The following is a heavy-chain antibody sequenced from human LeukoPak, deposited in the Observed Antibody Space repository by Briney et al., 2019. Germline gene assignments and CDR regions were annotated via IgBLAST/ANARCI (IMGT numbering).Heavy chain of an antibody. Sequence: SETLSLTCTVSGGSISSSSYYWGWIRQPPGKALEWIGSIYYSGSTYYNPSLKSRVTISVDTSKNQFSLKLSSVTAADTAVYYCARADGDYESYYYYYMDVWGKGTTVTVSS. CDR1: GGSISSSSYY. CDR2: IYYSGST. CDR3: ARADGDYESYYYYYMDV. V-gene: IGHV4-39*07. D-gene: IGHD4-17*01. J-gene: IGHJ6*03.